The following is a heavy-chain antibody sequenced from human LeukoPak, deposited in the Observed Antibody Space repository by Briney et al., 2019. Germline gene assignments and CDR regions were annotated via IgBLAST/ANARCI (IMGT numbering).Heavy chain of an antibody. Sequence: SETLSLTCTVSGGSISSSGSYWGWIRQPPGKGLEWIGSVYYSGNTYNPSLKSRVTISVDTSKNQFSLNLTSVNAADTAIYYCARVMAARREDLNWFDPLGQGTLVTVSS. V-gene: IGHV4-39*07. CDR1: GGSISSSGSY. CDR3: ARVMAARREDLNWFDP. CDR2: VYYSGNT. J-gene: IGHJ5*02. D-gene: IGHD6-6*01.